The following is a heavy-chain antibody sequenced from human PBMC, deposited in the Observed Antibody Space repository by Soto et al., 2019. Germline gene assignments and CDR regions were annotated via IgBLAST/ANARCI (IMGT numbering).Heavy chain of an antibody. V-gene: IGHV4-59*01. CDR2: IYYSGST. CDR3: SRGKESKGIGVWSAASGDYYYYYGMDV. Sequence: PSETLSLTCTVSGGSISSYYWSRIRQPPGKGLEWIGYIYYSGSTNYNPSLKSRVTISVDTSKNQFSLKLSSVTAADTAVYYCSRGKESKGIGVWSAASGDYYYYYGMDVWGQGTTVTVSS. J-gene: IGHJ6*02. CDR1: GGSISSYY. D-gene: IGHD6-13*01.